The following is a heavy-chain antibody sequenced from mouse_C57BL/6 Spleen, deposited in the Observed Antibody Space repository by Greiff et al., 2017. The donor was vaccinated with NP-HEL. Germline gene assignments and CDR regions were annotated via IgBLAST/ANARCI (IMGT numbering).Heavy chain of an antibody. CDR2: INYDGSST. J-gene: IGHJ2*01. V-gene: IGHV5-16*01. D-gene: IGHD1-1*01. CDR1: GFTFSDYY. Sequence: EVQVVESEGGLVQPGSSMKLSCTASGFTFSDYYMAWVRQVPEKGLEWVANINYDGSSTYYLDSLKSRFIISRDNAKNILYLQMSSLKSEDTATYYCARALITTVVAPYFDYWGQGTTLTVSS. CDR3: ARALITTVVAPYFDY.